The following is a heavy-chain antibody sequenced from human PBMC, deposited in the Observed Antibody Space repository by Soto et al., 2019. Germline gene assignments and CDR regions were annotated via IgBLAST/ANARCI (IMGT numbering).Heavy chain of an antibody. J-gene: IGHJ4*02. CDR1: GFTFSLYG. Sequence: QVQLVESGGGVVQPGRSLRLSCAASGFTFSLYGMHWVRQAPGKGLEWVAVIWYDGSDKYYADSVKGRFTISRDNSKNTLYLQMNSLRAEDTAVYYCARDRFFGSASDYWCQGTLVTVSS. D-gene: IGHD3-10*01. V-gene: IGHV3-33*01. CDR3: ARDRFFGSASDY. CDR2: IWYDGSDK.